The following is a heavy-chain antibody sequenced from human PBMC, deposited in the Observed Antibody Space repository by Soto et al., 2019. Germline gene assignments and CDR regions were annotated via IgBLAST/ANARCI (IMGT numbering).Heavy chain of an antibody. CDR1: GFTFSPFW. CDR3: ARDFEY. V-gene: IGHV3-74*01. Sequence: GGSLRLSCEASGFTFSPFWMHWVRQAPGKGLVWVSRINSDGSSTNYADSVKGRVTISRDNAKNMLYLQMNSLRAEDTAVYYCARDFEYWGQGTLVTVSS. CDR2: INSDGSST. J-gene: IGHJ4*02.